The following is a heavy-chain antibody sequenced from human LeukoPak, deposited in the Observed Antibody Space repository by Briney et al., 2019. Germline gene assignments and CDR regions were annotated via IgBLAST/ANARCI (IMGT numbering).Heavy chain of an antibody. CDR1: GGSFSGYY. CDR3: ARGLGIVVVTAFDI. D-gene: IGHD3-22*01. J-gene: IGHJ3*02. CDR2: INHSGST. Sequence: SETLSLTCAVYGGSFSGYYWSWIRQLPGKGLEWIGEINHSGSTNYNPSLKSRVTISVDTSKNQFSLKLSSVTAADTAVYYCARGLGIVVVTAFDIWGQGTMVTVSS. V-gene: IGHV4-34*01.